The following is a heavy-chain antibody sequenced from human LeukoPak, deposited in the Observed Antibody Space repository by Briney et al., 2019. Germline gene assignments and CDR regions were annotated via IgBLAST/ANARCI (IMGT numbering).Heavy chain of an antibody. V-gene: IGHV3-74*01. D-gene: IGHD4-11*01. CDR1: GFILSNHW. Sequence: PGSSLRLSCAASGFILSNHWMTWVRQAPGKGLLWVARINGAQSDTIYADSVKGRLTISRDNAKNTLYLQMNSLRAEDTAVYYCARAINYNLIDYWGQGTPVTVSS. CDR3: ARAINYNLIDY. CDR2: INGAQSDT. J-gene: IGHJ4*02.